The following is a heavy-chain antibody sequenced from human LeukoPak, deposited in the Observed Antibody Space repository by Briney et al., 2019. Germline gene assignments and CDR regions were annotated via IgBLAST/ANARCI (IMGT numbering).Heavy chain of an antibody. CDR1: GFIFSNHA. V-gene: IGHV3-64D*06. D-gene: IGHD1-26*01. Sequence: GGSLRLSCSASGFIFSNHAMHWVRQAPGKGLEYVSAINGNGGGTCNADSVKGRFTISRDNSKNTLYLQMSSLRADDTAVYYCVRAIVGATLDYWGQGTLVTVSS. J-gene: IGHJ4*02. CDR2: INGNGGGT. CDR3: VRAIVGATLDY.